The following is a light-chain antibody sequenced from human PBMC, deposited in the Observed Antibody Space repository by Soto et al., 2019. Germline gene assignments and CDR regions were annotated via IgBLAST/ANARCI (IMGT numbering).Light chain of an antibody. V-gene: IGKV1-5*01. CDR1: QSISSW. CDR2: DAS. CDR3: QQYNSYSQRT. Sequence: DLQMTQSPSTLSASVGDRVTITCRASQSISSWLAWYQQKPGKAPKLLIYDASSLESGVPSRFSGSGSGTEFTLTISSLQPDDFATYYCQQYNSYSQRTFGQGTKVEIK. J-gene: IGKJ1*01.